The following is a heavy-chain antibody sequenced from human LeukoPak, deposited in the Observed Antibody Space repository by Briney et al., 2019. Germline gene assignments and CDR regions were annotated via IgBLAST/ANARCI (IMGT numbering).Heavy chain of an antibody. CDR2: MNPNSGNT. J-gene: IGHJ6*03. CDR3: ARGVEMATLNYYYYYYMDV. D-gene: IGHD5-24*01. Sequence: ASVKVSCKASGYTFTSYDINWVRQAPGQGLEWMGWMNPNSGNTGYAQKFQGRVTITRNTSISTAYMELSSLRSEDTAVYYCARGVEMATLNYYYYYYMDVWGKGTTVTISS. V-gene: IGHV1-8*03. CDR1: GYTFTSYD.